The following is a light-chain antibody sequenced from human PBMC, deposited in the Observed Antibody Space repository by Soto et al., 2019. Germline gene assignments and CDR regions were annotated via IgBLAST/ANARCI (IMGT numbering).Light chain of an antibody. J-gene: IGKJ1*01. CDR1: QYVGTR. CDR2: YTS. V-gene: IGKV3-11*01. CDR3: HQRQSWPRT. Sequence: EIVLTQSPATLSSSPGETATLSCRASQYVGTRLAWYQHKPGQAPRLLIYYTSNRATGIPARFSGSGSGTDFPLTSSSLAPEDFAIYYCHQRQSWPRTFGQGTKVEIK.